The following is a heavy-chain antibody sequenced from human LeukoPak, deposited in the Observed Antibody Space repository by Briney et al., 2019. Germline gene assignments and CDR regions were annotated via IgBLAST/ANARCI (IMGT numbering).Heavy chain of an antibody. D-gene: IGHD1-26*01. CDR3: ARASQWELLRFSWFDP. J-gene: IGHJ5*02. Sequence: GYXYHTGSTYYNPSLKSRVTISVDRSKNQFSLKLSSVTTADTAVYYCARASQWELLRFSWFDPWGQGTLVTVSS. CDR2: XYHTGST. V-gene: IGHV4-30-2*01.